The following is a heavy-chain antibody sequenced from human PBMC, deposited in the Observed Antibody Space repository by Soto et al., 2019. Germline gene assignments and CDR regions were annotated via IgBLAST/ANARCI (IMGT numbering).Heavy chain of an antibody. CDR3: ARDLGAYSSSGRYYYGMDV. CDR1: GFTFSSYA. D-gene: IGHD6-13*01. CDR2: ISYDGSNT. Sequence: QVQLVESGGGVVQPGRSLRLSCAASGFTFSSYAMHWVRQAPGKGLEGVAVISYDGSNTYYADSVKGRFTISRDNFKNKLYLQMNSLRAEDTAVYYCARDLGAYSSSGRYYYGMDVWGQGTTVTVSS. J-gene: IGHJ6*02. V-gene: IGHV3-30-3*01.